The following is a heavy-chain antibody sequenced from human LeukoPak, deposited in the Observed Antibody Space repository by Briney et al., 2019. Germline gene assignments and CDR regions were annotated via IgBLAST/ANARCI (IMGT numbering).Heavy chain of an antibody. CDR1: GFTFSSYW. CDR3: ARAINVDY. D-gene: IGHD1-14*01. CDR2: IKHDGSEE. V-gene: IGHV3-7*04. J-gene: IGHJ4*02. Sequence: GGSLRLSCAASGFTFSSYWMTWVRQAPGKGLEWVANIKHDGSEEYYVDSVKGRFTISRDNAKKSLYLQMNSLRAEDTAVYYCARAINVDYWGQGTLVTVSS.